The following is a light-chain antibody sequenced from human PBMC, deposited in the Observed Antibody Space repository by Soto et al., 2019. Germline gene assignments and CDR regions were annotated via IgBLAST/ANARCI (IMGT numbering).Light chain of an antibody. CDR2: EVS. CDR3: SSYTSSRAYV. Sequence: QSALTQPASVSGSPGQSITISCTGTSSDVGGYNYVSWYQQQSGKAPKLMIHEVSNRPSGVSNRFSSSKSGNTASLPISGLQAEYEADYYCSSYTSSRAYVFGIGTKLTVL. J-gene: IGLJ1*01. CDR1: SSDVGGYNY. V-gene: IGLV2-14*01.